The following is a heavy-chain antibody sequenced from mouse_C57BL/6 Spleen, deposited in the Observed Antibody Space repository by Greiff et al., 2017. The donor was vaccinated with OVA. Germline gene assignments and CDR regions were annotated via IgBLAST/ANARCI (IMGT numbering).Heavy chain of an antibody. Sequence: QVQPQQPGTELVKPGASVKLSCKASGYTFTSYWMHWVKQRPGQGLEWIGNINPSNGGTNYNEKFKSKATLAVDKSSSTAYVQLSSLTSEDSAVYCCARPYDYGGEWYFDVGGTGTRVTVSS. D-gene: IGHD2-4*01. CDR3: ARPYDYGGEWYFDV. V-gene: IGHV1-53*01. J-gene: IGHJ1*03. CDR2: INPSNGGT. CDR1: GYTFTSYW.